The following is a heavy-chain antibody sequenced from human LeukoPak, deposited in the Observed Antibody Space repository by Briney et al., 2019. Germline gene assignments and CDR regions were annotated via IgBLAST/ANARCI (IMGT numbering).Heavy chain of an antibody. CDR1: GGTFSSYA. CDR2: IIPIFGTA. D-gene: IGHD3-10*01. CDR3: ARDLADSGSYYAGDP. J-gene: IGHJ5*02. V-gene: IGHV1-69*05. Sequence: GASVKVSCKASGGTFSSYAISWVRQAPGQGLEWMGRIIPIFGTANYAQKFQGRVTITTDESTGTAYMELSSLRSEDTAVYYCARDLADSGSYYAGDPWGQGTLVTVSS.